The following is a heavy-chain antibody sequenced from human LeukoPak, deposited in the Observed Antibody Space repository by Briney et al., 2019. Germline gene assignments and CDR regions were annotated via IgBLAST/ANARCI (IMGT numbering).Heavy chain of an antibody. CDR1: GYTFTTYA. J-gene: IGHJ4*02. CDR2: INAGNGNT. Sequence: ASVKVSCKASGYTFTTYAMHWVRQAPGQRLEWMGWINAGNGNTKYSQKFQARVTITRDTSASTAYMEVSSLRFEDTAVYYCARDPIGSRWPYYFDYWGQGTLVTVSS. V-gene: IGHV1-3*01. D-gene: IGHD6-13*01. CDR3: ARDPIGSRWPYYFDY.